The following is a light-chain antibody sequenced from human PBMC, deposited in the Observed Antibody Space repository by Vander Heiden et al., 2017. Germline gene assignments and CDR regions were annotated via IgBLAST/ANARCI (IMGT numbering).Light chain of an antibody. Sequence: IEITPSPSTLSPSVGDRVTVTCRASQSITTWLAWYQQKTGKAPKLLIYDASNLQSGVPSRFSGSGSGTDFSLTVSSLQPDDFATYYCQQYSIDSPTFGQGTKVEI. CDR2: DAS. V-gene: IGKV1-5*01. CDR3: QQYSIDSPT. CDR1: QSITTW. J-gene: IGKJ1*01.